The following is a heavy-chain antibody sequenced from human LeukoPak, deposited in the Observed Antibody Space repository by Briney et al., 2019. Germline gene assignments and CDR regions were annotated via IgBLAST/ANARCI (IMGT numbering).Heavy chain of an antibody. CDR1: GLTFRNYG. D-gene: IGHD2-15*01. CDR2: IYYDGSEK. J-gene: IGHJ4*02. V-gene: IGHV3-33*01. CDR3: ASGRGGRGGIDYFDY. Sequence: GGSLRLSCAVSGLTFRNYGMHWVRQAPGKGLEWVAIIYYDGSEKYYVDSVKGRFTISRDNSKNTLYLQMNSLRAEDTALYYCASGRGGRGGIDYFDYWGQGTLVTASS.